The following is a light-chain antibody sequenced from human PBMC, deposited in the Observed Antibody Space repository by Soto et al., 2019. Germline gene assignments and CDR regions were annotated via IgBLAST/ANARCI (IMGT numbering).Light chain of an antibody. J-gene: IGLJ2*01. Sequence: QSVLTQPPSASGTPGQSVTISCSGSTSNIGSYTVNWYQQLPGTAPKLLIYSNNQRPSGVPDRFSGSKSGTSASLAISGLQSEDEADHYCSAWDDSLTGVIFGGGTKVTVL. CDR1: TSNIGSYT. CDR3: SAWDDSLTGVI. V-gene: IGLV1-44*01. CDR2: SNN.